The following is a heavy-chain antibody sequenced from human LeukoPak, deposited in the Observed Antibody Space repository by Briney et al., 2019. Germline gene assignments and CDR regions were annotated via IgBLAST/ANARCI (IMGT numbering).Heavy chain of an antibody. CDR2: IYYSGST. D-gene: IGHD2-15*01. CDR1: GGSISSSSYY. V-gene: IGHV4-39*07. Sequence: SETLSLTCTVSGGSISSSSYYWGWIRQPPGKGLEWIGSIYYSGSTYYNPSLKSRVTISVDTSKNQFSLKLSSVTAADTAVYYCASGLNIVVVVAATPSRDAFDIWGQGTMVTVSS. J-gene: IGHJ3*02. CDR3: ASGLNIVVVVAATPSRDAFDI.